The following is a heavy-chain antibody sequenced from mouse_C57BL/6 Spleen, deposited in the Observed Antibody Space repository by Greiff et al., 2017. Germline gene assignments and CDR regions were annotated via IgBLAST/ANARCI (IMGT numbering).Heavy chain of an antibody. CDR2: ISSGSSTI. V-gene: IGHV5-17*01. CDR3: ARPYYNGSSWDWYFDV. D-gene: IGHD1-1*01. J-gene: IGHJ1*03. Sequence: EVKLVESGGGLVKPGGSLKLSCAASGFTFSDYGMHWVRQAPEKGLEWVAYISSGSSTIYYADTVKGRFTISRDNAKNTLFLQMTSLRSDDTAMYYGARPYYNGSSWDWYFDVWGTGTTVTVSS. CDR1: GFTFSDYG.